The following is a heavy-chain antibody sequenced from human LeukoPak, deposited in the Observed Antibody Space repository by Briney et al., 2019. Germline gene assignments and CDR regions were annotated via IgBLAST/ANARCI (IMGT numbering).Heavy chain of an antibody. CDR1: GYTFTSYD. D-gene: IGHD3-22*01. J-gene: IGHJ4*02. CDR3: AREDYYDSSGYYY. V-gene: IGHV1-8*03. CDR2: MNPNSGNT. Sequence: ASVKVTCKASGYTFTSYDINWVRQATGQGLEWMGWMNPNSGNTGYAQKFQGRVTITRNTSISTAYMELSSLRSEDTAVYYCAREDYYDSSGYYYWGQGTLVTVSS.